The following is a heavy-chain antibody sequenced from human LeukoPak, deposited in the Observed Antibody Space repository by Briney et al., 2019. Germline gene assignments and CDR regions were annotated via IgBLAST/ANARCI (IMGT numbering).Heavy chain of an antibody. V-gene: IGHV3-30*04. Sequence: PGGPLRLSCAASGFTFSSYAMHWVRQAPGKGLEWVAVISYDGSNKYYADSVKGRFTISRDNSKNTLYLQMNSLRAEDTAVYYCARDVTGPCGGDCYPVFDYWGQGTLVTVSS. CDR3: ARDVTGPCGGDCYPVFDY. J-gene: IGHJ4*02. D-gene: IGHD2-21*02. CDR1: GFTFSSYA. CDR2: ISYDGSNK.